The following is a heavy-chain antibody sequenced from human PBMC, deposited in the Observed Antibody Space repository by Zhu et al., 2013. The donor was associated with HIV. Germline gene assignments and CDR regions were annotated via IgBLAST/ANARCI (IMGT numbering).Heavy chain of an antibody. V-gene: IGHV1-69*01. CDR2: IIPIFRTA. CDR1: GGTFRNFA. CDR3: ARGTLRDSLGLPVVPAAIHGDFYYDMDV. D-gene: IGHD2-2*02. J-gene: IGHJ6*02. Sequence: QVQLVQSGAEVKKPGSSVKVSCKASGGTFRNFAISWVRQAPGQGLEWMGGIIPIFRTADYTQKFQGRVTITADDSMSTAYMELSSLRSDDTAVYYCARGTLRDSLGLPVVPAAIHGDFYYDMDVVGPRDHGHR.